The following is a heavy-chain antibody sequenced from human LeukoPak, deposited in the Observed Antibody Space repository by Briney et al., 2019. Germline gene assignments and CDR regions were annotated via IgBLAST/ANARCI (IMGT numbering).Heavy chain of an antibody. V-gene: IGHV1-69*04. CDR2: IIPILGIA. CDR1: GYTFTGYY. J-gene: IGHJ4*02. D-gene: IGHD3-10*02. CDR3: ARDRANVGGFDY. Sequence: GASVKVSCKASGYTFTGYYMHWVRQAPGQGLEWMGRIIPILGIANYAQKFQGRVTITADKSTSTAYMELSSLRSEDTAVYYCARDRANVGGFDYWGQGTLVTVSS.